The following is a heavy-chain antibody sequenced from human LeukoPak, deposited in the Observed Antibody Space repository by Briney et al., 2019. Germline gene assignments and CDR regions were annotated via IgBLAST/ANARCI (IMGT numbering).Heavy chain of an antibody. D-gene: IGHD6-13*01. CDR1: GYTFTSYG. CDR2: ISAYNGNT. V-gene: IGHV1-18*01. CDR3: ARAGTSSSPRWNYYYYYMDV. J-gene: IGHJ6*03. Sequence: ASVKVSCKASGYTFTSYGISWVRQAPGQGLEWMGWISAYNGNTNYAQKLQGRVTMTTDTSTSTAYMELRSLRSDDTAVYYCARAGTSSSPRWNYYYYYMDVWGKGTTVTVSS.